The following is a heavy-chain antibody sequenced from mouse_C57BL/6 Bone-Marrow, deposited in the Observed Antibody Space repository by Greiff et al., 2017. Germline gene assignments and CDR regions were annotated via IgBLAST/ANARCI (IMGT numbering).Heavy chain of an antibody. J-gene: IGHJ2*01. V-gene: IGHV1-55*01. CDR2: IYPGSGST. Sequence: VKQRPGQGLEWIGDIYPGSGSTNYNEKFKSKATLTVDTSSSTAYMQLSSLTSEDSAVYYCARLDGYDDYWGQGTTLTVSS. CDR3: ARLDGYDDY. D-gene: IGHD2-2*01.